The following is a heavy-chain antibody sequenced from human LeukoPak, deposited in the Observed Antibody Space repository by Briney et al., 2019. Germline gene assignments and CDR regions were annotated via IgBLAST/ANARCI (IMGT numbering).Heavy chain of an antibody. CDR1: GYTFTSYD. CDR3: AKTSAAGIFSDTDSDY. D-gene: IGHD6-13*01. CDR2: MNPNSGNT. J-gene: IGHJ4*02. V-gene: IGHV1-8*01. Sequence: ASVKVSCKASGYTFTSYDINWLRQATGQGLEWMGWMNPNSGNTGYAQKFQGRVTMTRNTSISTAYMELSSLRSEDTAVYYCAKTSAAGIFSDTDSDYWGQGTLVTVSS.